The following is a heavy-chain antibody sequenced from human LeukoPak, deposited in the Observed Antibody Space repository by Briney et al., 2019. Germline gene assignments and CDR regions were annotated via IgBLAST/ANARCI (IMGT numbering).Heavy chain of an antibody. CDR1: GYTFTSYG. CDR3: ARETAGYSSSWSTHGGYYYYIDV. Sequence: GASVKVSCKASGYTFTSYGISLVRQAPGQGLEWMGWIGVYNGNTNSAQKLHGRVTMTTDTSAATAYMEMRSLRSDDTAVYYCARETAGYSSSWSTHGGYYYYIDVWGKGTTVTVSS. V-gene: IGHV1-18*01. CDR2: IGVYNGNT. J-gene: IGHJ6*03. D-gene: IGHD6-13*01.